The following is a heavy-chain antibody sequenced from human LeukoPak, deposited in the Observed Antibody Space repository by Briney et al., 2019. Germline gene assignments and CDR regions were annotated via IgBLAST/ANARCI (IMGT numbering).Heavy chain of an antibody. J-gene: IGHJ4*02. CDR2: ITGSGANT. V-gene: IGHV3-23*01. CDR3: YYYDSSGFYPQTKIDY. D-gene: IGHD3-22*01. CDR1: GFSFSTYS. Sequence: GGSLRLSCAGSGFSFSTYSMNWVRQAPGKGLEWVSGITGSGANTYYADSVKGRFTISRDNSRNTLYLRMNSLRAEDTAVYYCYYYDSSGFYPQTKIDYWGQGTLVTVSS.